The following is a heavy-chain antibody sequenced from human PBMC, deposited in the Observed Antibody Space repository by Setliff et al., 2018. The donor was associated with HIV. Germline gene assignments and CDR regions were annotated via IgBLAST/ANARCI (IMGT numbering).Heavy chain of an antibody. CDR1: GYTFSDYY. Sequence: ASVKVSCKASGYTFSDYYLHWVRQAPGQGLEWMGWINGNSGATNYAQKFQGRVTMTRDPSTYTAYIELTRLRSDYTALYSCARGGDDSGPGTWTFDYWGQGALVTVSS. V-gene: IGHV1-2*02. CDR3: ARGGDDSGPGTWTFDY. D-gene: IGHD3-10*01. J-gene: IGHJ4*02. CDR2: INGNSGAT.